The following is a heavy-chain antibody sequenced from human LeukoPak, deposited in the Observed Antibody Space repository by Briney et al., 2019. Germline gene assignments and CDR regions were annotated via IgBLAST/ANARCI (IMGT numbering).Heavy chain of an antibody. Sequence: GGSLRLSCAASGFTFSSYSMNWVRQAPGRGLEWVSAISGSGGSTYYADSVKGRFTISRDNSKNTLYLQMNSLRAEDTAVYYCAKGLQVLSDYWGQGTLVTVSS. J-gene: IGHJ4*02. CDR3: AKGLQVLSDY. V-gene: IGHV3-23*01. D-gene: IGHD2/OR15-2a*01. CDR1: GFTFSSYS. CDR2: ISGSGGST.